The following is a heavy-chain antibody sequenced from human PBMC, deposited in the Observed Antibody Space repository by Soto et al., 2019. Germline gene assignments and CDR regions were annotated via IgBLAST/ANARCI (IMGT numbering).Heavy chain of an antibody. V-gene: IGHV1-69*08. Sequence: QVQLVQSGAEVKKPGSSVKVSCKASGGTFSSYTISWVRQAPGQGLEWMGRIIPILGIANYAQKFQGRVTITADKSTSTAYMELSSLRSEDTAVYYCARDEVTMVRGVIITAAYWGEGTLVTVSS. CDR1: GGTFSSYT. D-gene: IGHD3-10*01. J-gene: IGHJ4*02. CDR3: ARDEVTMVRGVIITAAY. CDR2: IIPILGIA.